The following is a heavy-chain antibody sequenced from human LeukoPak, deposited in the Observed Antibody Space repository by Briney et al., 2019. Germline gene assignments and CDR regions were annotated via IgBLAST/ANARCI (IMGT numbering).Heavy chain of an antibody. CDR3: TRAKGGYSSGRYWFDP. D-gene: IGHD6-19*01. CDR2: IRSKAYGGTT. V-gene: IGHV3-49*04. CDR1: GFTFGDYA. J-gene: IGHJ5*02. Sequence: GGSLRLSCTASGFTFGDYAMSWVRQAPGKGLEWVGFIRSKAYGGTTEYAASVKGRFTISRDDSKSIAYLQMNSLKTEDTAVYYCTRAKGGYSSGRYWFDPWGQGTLVTVSS.